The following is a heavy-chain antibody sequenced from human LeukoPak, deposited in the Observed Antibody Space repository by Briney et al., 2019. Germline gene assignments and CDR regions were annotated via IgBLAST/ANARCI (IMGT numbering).Heavy chain of an antibody. Sequence: ASVKVSCKASGGTFSSYAISWVRQAPGQGLEWMGRIIPIFGAANYAQKFQGRVTITTDESTSTAYMELSSLRSEDTAVYYCASSGGGDILTGYYTDAFDIWGQGTMVTVSS. CDR2: IIPIFGAA. CDR1: GGTFSSYA. CDR3: ASSGGGDILTGYYTDAFDI. D-gene: IGHD3-9*01. J-gene: IGHJ3*02. V-gene: IGHV1-69*05.